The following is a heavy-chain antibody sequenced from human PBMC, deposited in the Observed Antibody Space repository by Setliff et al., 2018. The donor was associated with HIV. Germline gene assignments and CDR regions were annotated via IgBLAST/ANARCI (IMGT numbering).Heavy chain of an antibody. D-gene: IGHD3-16*01. CDR2: ISAYNGNT. CDR3: AREGGYYYDMDV. J-gene: IGHJ6*03. V-gene: IGHV1-18*01. CDR1: GYSFIRNG. Sequence: GASVKVSCKTSGYSFIRNGISWVRQAPGQGLEWMGWISAYNGNTNYAQTLQGRVTMTTATSTNTAYMELKSLRSDDTAVYYSAREGGYYYDMDVWGKGTTVTVSS.